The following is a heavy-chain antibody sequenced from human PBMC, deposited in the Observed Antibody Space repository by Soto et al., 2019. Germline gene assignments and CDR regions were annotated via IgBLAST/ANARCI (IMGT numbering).Heavy chain of an antibody. CDR3: ARGPPYDFWSGYPLLRYYYYGMDV. D-gene: IGHD3-3*01. Sequence: ASVKVSCKASGYTFTGYYMHWVLQAPGQGLEWMGIINPSGGSTSYAQKFQGRVTMTRDTSTSTVYMELSSLRSEDTAVYYCARGPPYDFWSGYPLLRYYYYGMDVWGQGTTVTVSS. J-gene: IGHJ6*02. CDR1: GYTFTGYY. CDR2: INPSGGST. V-gene: IGHV1-46*01.